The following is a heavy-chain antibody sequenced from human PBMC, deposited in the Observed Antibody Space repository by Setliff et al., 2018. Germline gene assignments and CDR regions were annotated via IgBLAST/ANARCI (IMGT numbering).Heavy chain of an antibody. Sequence: GASVKVSCKASGGTFSSYAISWVRQAPGQGLEWMGGIIPILGIANYAQKFQGRVTITADESTSTAYMELSSLRSDDTAVYYCATDHMPASGTSAFDIWGQGTVVTVSS. CDR3: ATDHMPASGTSAFDI. D-gene: IGHD6-13*01. CDR2: IIPILGIA. V-gene: IGHV1-69*10. J-gene: IGHJ3*02. CDR1: GGTFSSYA.